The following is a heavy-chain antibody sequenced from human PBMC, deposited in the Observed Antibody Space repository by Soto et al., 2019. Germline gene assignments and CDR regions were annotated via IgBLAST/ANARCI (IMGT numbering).Heavy chain of an antibody. D-gene: IGHD6-19*01. J-gene: IGHJ6*02. CDR2: IYYSGST. CDR3: ARLRVEYRQWLVNPYYYYGMDV. Sequence: TSETLSLTCTVSGGSISSSSYYWGWLRQPPGKGLEWIGSIYYSGSTYYNPSLKSRVTISVDTSKNQFSLKLSSVTAADTAVYYCARLRVEYRQWLVNPYYYYGMDVWGQGTTVTVSS. V-gene: IGHV4-39*01. CDR1: GGSISSSSYY.